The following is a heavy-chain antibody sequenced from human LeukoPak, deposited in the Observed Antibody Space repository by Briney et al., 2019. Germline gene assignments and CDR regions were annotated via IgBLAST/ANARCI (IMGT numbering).Heavy chain of an antibody. J-gene: IGHJ4*02. CDR3: ARDPEPGTTGTGDY. CDR2: IYPRDGST. D-gene: IGHD1-1*01. V-gene: IGHV1-46*01. Sequence: ASVKVSCKASGYTFTSNYIHWVRQAPGQGLEWMGMIYPRDGSTSYAQKFQGRVTITADESTSTAYMELSSLRSEDTAVYYCARDPEPGTTGTGDYWGQGTLVTVSS. CDR1: GYTFTSNY.